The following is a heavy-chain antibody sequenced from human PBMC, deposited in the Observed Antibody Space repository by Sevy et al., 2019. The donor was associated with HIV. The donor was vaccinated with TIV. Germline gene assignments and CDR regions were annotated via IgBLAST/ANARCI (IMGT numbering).Heavy chain of an antibody. J-gene: IGHJ4*02. V-gene: IGHV3-15*01. CDR2: IKSKTDGGTT. D-gene: IGHD6-19*01. Sequence: GGSLRPSCAASGFTFSNAWMSWVRQAPGKGLEWVGRIKSKTDGGTTDYAAPVKGRFTISRDDSKNTLYLQMNSLKTEDTAVYYCTTDSTPGWYYFDYWGQGTLVTVSS. CDR1: GFTFSNAW. CDR3: TTDSTPGWYYFDY.